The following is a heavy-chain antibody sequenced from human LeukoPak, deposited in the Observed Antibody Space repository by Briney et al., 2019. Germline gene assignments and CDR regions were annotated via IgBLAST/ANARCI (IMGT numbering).Heavy chain of an antibody. CDR3: ARAYYSGDYDYYYYYMDV. D-gene: IGHD4-17*01. J-gene: IGHJ6*03. CDR1: GYTFTSYG. V-gene: IGHV1-18*01. CDR2: ISAYNGNT. Sequence: ASVKVSCKASGYTFTSYGISWVRQAPGQGLEWMGWISAYNGNTNYAQKLQGRVTMTTDTSTSTAYMELRSLRSDDTAVYYCARAYYSGDYDYYYYYMDVWGKGTTVTVSS.